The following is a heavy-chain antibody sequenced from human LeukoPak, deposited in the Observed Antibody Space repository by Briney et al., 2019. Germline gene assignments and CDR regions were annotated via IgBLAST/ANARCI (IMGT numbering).Heavy chain of an antibody. Sequence: GGSLRLSCAASGFTFSSYAMSWVRQAPGKGLEWVSTLSGSGGTTYYADSVKGRFTISRDKSQNTLYLQMDSLRAEDTAVYYCAREQDFDYWGQGTLVTVSS. CDR2: LSGSGGTT. J-gene: IGHJ4*02. CDR1: GFTFSSYA. CDR3: AREQDFDY. V-gene: IGHV3-23*01.